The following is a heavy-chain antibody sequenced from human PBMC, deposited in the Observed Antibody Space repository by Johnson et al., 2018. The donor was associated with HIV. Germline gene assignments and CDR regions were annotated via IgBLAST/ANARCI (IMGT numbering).Heavy chain of an antibody. CDR3: AREGSSGWYGGGDSLSAFDI. V-gene: IGHV3-20*04. J-gene: IGHJ3*02. CDR1: GFTFSEYG. D-gene: IGHD6-19*01. Sequence: VQLVESGGGVVQPGRSLKLSCEASGFTFSEYGMSWVRQVSGKGLEWVSAINWNGDSKSYADSVKGRFTISRDNSKNTLYLQMNSLRAEDTSVYYCAREGSSGWYGGGDSLSAFDIWGQGTMVTVSS. CDR2: INWNGDSK.